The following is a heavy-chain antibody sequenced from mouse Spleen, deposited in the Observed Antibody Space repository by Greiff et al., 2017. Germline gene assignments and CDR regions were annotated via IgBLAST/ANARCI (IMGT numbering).Heavy chain of an antibody. V-gene: IGHV3-6*01. CDR2: ISYDGSN. J-gene: IGHJ2*01. CDR1: GYSITSGYY. Sequence: EVQLQQSGPGLVKPSQSLSLTCSVTGYSITSGYYWNWIRQFPGNKLEWMGYISYDGSNNYNPSLKNRISITRDTSKNQFFLKLNSVTTEDTATYSCARGNYYGSSYWYFDYWGQGTTLTVSS. CDR3: ARGNYYGSSYWYFDY. D-gene: IGHD1-1*01.